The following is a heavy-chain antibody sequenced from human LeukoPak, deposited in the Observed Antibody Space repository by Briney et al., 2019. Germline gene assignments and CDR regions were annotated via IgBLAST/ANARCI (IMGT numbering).Heavy chain of an antibody. CDR1: GYTLTELS. CDR3: ATANYYDSSGYYYVGAFDI. J-gene: IGHJ3*02. CDR2: FDPEDGET. D-gene: IGHD3-22*01. Sequence: ASVKVSCKVSGYTLTELSMHWVRQAPGKGLEWMGGFDPEDGETIYAQKFQGRVTMTEGTSTDTAYMELSSLRSEDTAVYYCATANYYDSSGYYYVGAFDIWGQGTMVTVSS. V-gene: IGHV1-24*01.